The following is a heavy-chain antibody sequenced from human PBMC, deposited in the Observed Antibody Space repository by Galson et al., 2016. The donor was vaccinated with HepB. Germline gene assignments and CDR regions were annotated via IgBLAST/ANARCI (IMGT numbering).Heavy chain of an antibody. D-gene: IGHD5-12*01. V-gene: IGHV1-18*04. CDR3: AKVASSYYYYFMDV. CDR1: GYTFNNYG. Sequence: QSGAEVKKPGASVKVSCKTSGYTFNNYGITWVRQAPGQGLEWMGWISVYNGNRNYAENFQGRVTMTTDRSASTAYMELRSLTSDDTAVYFCAKVASSYYYYFMDVWGQGTTVTVSS. CDR2: ISVYNGNR. J-gene: IGHJ6*03.